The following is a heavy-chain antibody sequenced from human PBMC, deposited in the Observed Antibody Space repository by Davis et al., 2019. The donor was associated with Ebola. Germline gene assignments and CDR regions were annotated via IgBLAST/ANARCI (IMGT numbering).Heavy chain of an antibody. CDR3: ARLNWGLKAFDI. CDR1: GDSVSTNSAA. Sequence: PSETLSLTCAISGDSVSTNSAAWNWIRQSPSRGLEWLGRTYYNSKWYIDYAVSIKSRIAINPDTPKNQISLQLNSVTPEDTAVYYCARLNWGLKAFDIWGQGTMVTVSS. CDR2: TYYNSKWYI. J-gene: IGHJ3*02. V-gene: IGHV6-1*01. D-gene: IGHD7-27*01.